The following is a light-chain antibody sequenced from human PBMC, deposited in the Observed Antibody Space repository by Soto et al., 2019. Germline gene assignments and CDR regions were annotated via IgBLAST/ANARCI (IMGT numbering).Light chain of an antibody. CDR1: QRVSSIY. CDR3: QQYGSSSYT. CDR2: GAS. V-gene: IGKV3-20*01. Sequence: EIVLTQSPGTLSLSPGERATLSCRASQRVSSIYLAWYQQKPGQAPRLLIYGASSRATGIPDRFSGSGSGTDFTLTISRLEPEDFAVYYCQQYGSSSYTFGQGTKLEI. J-gene: IGKJ2*01.